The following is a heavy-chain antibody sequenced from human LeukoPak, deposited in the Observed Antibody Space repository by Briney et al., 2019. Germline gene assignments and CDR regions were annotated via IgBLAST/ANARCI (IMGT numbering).Heavy chain of an antibody. D-gene: IGHD3-22*01. J-gene: IGHJ3*02. CDR3: ARARDSSGYYSAFDI. CDR1: GFTFSSYS. CDR2: ISSSSSYI. V-gene: IGHV3-21*01. Sequence: GGSLRLSCAASGFTFSSYSMNWVRQAPGKVLEWVSSISSSSSYIYYADSVKGRFTISRDNAKNSLYLQMNSLRAEDTAVYYCARARDSSGYYSAFDIWGQGTMVTVSS.